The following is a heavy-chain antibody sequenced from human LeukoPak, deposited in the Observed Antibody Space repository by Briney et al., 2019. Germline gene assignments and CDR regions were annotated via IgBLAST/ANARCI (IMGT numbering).Heavy chain of an antibody. CDR1: GGSFSGYY. V-gene: IGHV4-34*01. Sequence: SETLSLTCAVYGGSFSGYYWSWIRQPPGKGLEGIGEINHSGSTNYNPSLKSRVTISVDTSKNQFSLKLSSVTAADTAVYYCARAATVARWLQYNWFDPWGQGAPVTVSS. CDR2: INHSGST. CDR3: ARAATVARWLQYNWFDP. D-gene: IGHD5-24*01. J-gene: IGHJ5*02.